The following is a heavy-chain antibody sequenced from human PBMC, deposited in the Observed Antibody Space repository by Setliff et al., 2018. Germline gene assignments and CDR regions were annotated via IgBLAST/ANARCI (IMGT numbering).Heavy chain of an antibody. CDR2: IRHEGYNK. D-gene: IGHD3-3*01. J-gene: IGHJ4*01. CDR3: AKSPHDFWSGRVFFDY. V-gene: IGHV3-30*02. Sequence: GGSLRLSCAASGFTFSRYGMYWVRQAPGKGLEWVAFIRHEGYNKYYADSVQGRVTISRDNHKNTLHLQMNSLRVEDTAIYYCAKSPHDFWSGRVFFDYWGQGMLVTVSS. CDR1: GFTFSRYG.